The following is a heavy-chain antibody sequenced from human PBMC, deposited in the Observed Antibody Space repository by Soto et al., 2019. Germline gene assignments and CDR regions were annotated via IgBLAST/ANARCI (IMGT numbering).Heavy chain of an antibody. CDR2: IYHGGST. D-gene: IGHD3-22*01. J-gene: IGHJ5*02. CDR3: ARVGPWVPYYYDSSPYTFENWFDP. Sequence: PSETLSPTPTVSCGSTKCYYLSWMPQPPGKRLEWIGDIYHGGSTYYNPSLNSRVTLSIDMTNNHVSLILNSVTAADTAVYYCARVGPWVPYYYDSSPYTFENWFDPWGQGTLVTVSS. CDR1: CGSTKCYY. V-gene: IGHV4-59*08.